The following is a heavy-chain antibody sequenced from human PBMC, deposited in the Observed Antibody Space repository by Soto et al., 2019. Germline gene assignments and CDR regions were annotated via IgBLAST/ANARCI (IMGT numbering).Heavy chain of an antibody. Sequence: QVQLVQSGAEVKKPGSSVKVSCKASGGTFSSYAISWVRQAPGQGLEWMGGIIPISGTANYAQKVQDRVTITADESTSTAYMELSSLRSEDTAVYYCARSQGSSTSLEIYYYYYYGMDVWGQGTTVTVSS. D-gene: IGHD2-2*01. CDR3: ARSQGSSTSLEIYYYYYYGMDV. V-gene: IGHV1-69*01. CDR1: GGTFSSYA. J-gene: IGHJ6*02. CDR2: IIPISGTA.